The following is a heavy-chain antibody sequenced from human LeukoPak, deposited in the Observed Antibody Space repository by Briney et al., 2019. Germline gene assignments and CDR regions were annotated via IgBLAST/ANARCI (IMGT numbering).Heavy chain of an antibody. CDR3: AKDVFKAATGDNFDY. CDR2: INPISGDT. CDR1: GYTFTDYW. J-gene: IGHJ4*02. D-gene: IGHD6-13*01. Sequence: GASVKVSCKASGYTFTDYWIHWVRQAPGQGLEWVGWINPISGDTYYAQTFQGRVTLTRDTSVSTAYMELSRLRSDDTAVYYCAKDVFKAATGDNFDYWGQGTLVTVSS. V-gene: IGHV1-2*02.